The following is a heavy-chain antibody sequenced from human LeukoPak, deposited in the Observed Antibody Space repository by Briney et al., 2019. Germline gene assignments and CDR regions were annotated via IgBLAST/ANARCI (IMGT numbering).Heavy chain of an antibody. J-gene: IGHJ4*02. CDR1: GFTVSSNY. D-gene: IGHD3-22*01. Sequence: PGGSLRLSCAASGFTVSSNYMSWVRQAPGKGLEWVSAISGSGGSTYYADSVKGRFTISRDNPKNTLYLQMNSLRAEDMAVYYCAKLGSDLSIAMIVVVHFDYWGQGTLVTVSS. CDR2: ISGSGGST. V-gene: IGHV3-23*01. CDR3: AKLGSDLSIAMIVVVHFDY.